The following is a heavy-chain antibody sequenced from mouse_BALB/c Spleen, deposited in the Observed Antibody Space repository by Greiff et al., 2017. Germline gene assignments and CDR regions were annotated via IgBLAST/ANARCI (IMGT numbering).Heavy chain of an antibody. CDR1: GFTFSSYG. J-gene: IGHJ1*01. CDR3: AREVLYYGSSYGYFDV. V-gene: IGHV5-6*02. CDR2: ISSGGSYT. Sequence: EVMLVESGGDLVKPGGSLKLSCAASGFTFSSYGMSWVRQTPDKRLEWVATISSGGSYTYYPDSVKGRFTISRDNAKNTLYLQMSSLKSEDTAMYYCAREVLYYGSSYGYFDVWGAGTTVTVSS. D-gene: IGHD1-1*01.